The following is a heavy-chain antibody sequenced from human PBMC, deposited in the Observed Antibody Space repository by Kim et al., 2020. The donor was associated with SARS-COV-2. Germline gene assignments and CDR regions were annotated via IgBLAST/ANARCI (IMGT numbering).Heavy chain of an antibody. CDR2: INTDGSYS. CDR3: ARSVAVGTFDP. J-gene: IGHJ5*02. V-gene: IGHV3-74*01. CDR1: GFAFATYW. Sequence: GVSLRLSCAASGFAFATYWIHWVRQVPGKGPVWVSSINTDGSYSNNADAVKGRFTNSRDNAKNTVYLQMDSLRVEDTAVYYCARSVAVGTFDPWGPGTLVIVSS. D-gene: IGHD6-19*01.